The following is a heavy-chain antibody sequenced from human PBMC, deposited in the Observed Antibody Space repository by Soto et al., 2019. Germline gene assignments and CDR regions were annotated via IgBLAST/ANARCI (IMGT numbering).Heavy chain of an antibody. CDR3: ARSFDYGYIHH. Sequence: PGGSLRLSCENSGFTVNSDYMSWVRQAPGKGLEWVSIIYAGGSTYYADSVRGRFTISSDNSRNTLYLQMNSLRVEDKAVYYCARSFDYGYIHHWGQGTLVTVSS. CDR2: IYAGGST. D-gene: IGHD3-10*01. V-gene: IGHV3-53*01. CDR1: GFTVNSDY. J-gene: IGHJ4*02.